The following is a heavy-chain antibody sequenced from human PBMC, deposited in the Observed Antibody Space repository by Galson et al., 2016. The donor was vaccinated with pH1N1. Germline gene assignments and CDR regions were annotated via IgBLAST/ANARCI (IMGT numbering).Heavy chain of an antibody. CDR2: IYHSGTT. D-gene: IGHD3-10*01. V-gene: IGHV4-59*01. CDR1: NYY. Sequence: NYYWSWIRPPPGKGLEWIGYIYHSGTTNYNSSLKSRVTISIDTSQNQFSLKLRSVTAADTAIYYCARDRGYGPGTYYFEYWGQGSLVTVSS. CDR3: ARDRGYGPGTYYFEY. J-gene: IGHJ4*02.